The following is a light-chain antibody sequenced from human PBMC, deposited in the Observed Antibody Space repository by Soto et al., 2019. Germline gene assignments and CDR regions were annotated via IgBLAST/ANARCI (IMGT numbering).Light chain of an antibody. V-gene: IGKV3-11*01. CDR1: QSINSD. J-gene: IGKJ4*01. Sequence: EIVMTESPSTLSVSPGETTILSCRASQSINSDVAWYQQKVGQTPRLLIHGASTRATGIAARFSGSGSGTDFTLTISSLEPGDFAVYYCQQRSNLPLTFGGGTKVDIK. CDR3: QQRSNLPLT. CDR2: GAS.